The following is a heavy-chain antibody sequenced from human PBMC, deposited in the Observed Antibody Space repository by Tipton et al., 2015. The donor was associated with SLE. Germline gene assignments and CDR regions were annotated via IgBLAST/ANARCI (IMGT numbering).Heavy chain of an antibody. V-gene: IGHV4-61*09. D-gene: IGHD6-13*01. CDR1: GDSITSGNYY. Sequence: TLSLTCTVSGDSITSGNYYWSWIRQPAGKGLEWIGHIYTSGNTNYNPSLKSRVTISVDTSKNQFSLKLSSVTAADTAVYYCARDRGQQLQRGYFQHWGQGTLVTVSS. J-gene: IGHJ1*01. CDR2: IYTSGNT. CDR3: ARDRGQQLQRGYFQH.